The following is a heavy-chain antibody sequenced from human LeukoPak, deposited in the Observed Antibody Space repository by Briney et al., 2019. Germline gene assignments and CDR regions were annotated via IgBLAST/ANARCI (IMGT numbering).Heavy chain of an antibody. D-gene: IGHD2-21*02. V-gene: IGHV3-23*01. CDR2: ISGSGGST. CDR3: AKAVAYCGGDCSATFDP. J-gene: IGHJ5*02. Sequence: GGSLRLSFEASGLTFSSFGMSWVRQAPGKGLEWASAISGSGGSTYYADSVKGRFTISRDNSKNTLYLQMNSLRAEDTAVYYCAKAVAYCGGDCSATFDPWGQGTLVTVSS. CDR1: GLTFSSFG.